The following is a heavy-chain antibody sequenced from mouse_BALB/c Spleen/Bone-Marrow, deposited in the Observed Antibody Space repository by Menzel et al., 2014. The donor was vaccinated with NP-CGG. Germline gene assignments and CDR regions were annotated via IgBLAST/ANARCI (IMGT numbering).Heavy chain of an antibody. CDR2: IWSGGST. J-gene: IGHJ3*01. V-gene: IGHV2-2*02. Sequence: QVQLQQSGPGLVQPSQSLSITCTVSGFSLTNYGVHWVRRSPGKGLEWLGVIWSGGSTDYNAAFISRLIISKDNSKSQVFFKMNSLQANDTAIYYCARRGGTTAPFAYWGQGTLVTVSA. D-gene: IGHD1-2*01. CDR3: ARRGGTTAPFAY. CDR1: GFSLTNYG.